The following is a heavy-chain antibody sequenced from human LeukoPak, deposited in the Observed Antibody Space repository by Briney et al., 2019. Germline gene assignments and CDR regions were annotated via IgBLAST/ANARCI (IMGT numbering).Heavy chain of an antibody. CDR1: GFTFSTYG. V-gene: IGHV3-30*02. D-gene: IGHD3-10*01. CDR2: IRYDGSNK. Sequence: GGSLRLSCAASGFTFSTYGMHWVRQAPGKGLEWVAFIRYDGSNKYYADSVKGRFTISRDNSKNTLYLQMSSLRAEDTAVYYCAKLKDVLLWFGESGGDYWGQGTLVTVSS. CDR3: AKLKDVLLWFGESGGDY. J-gene: IGHJ4*02.